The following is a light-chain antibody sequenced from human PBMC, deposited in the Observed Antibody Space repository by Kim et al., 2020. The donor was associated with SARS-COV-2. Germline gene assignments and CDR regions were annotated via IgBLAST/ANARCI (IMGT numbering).Light chain of an antibody. Sequence: PASISCRSSQSLLQGNGYNYLDWYLQKPGQSPQLLIYLGSNRASGVPDRFSGSGSGTDFTLKISRVEAEDVGVYYCMEALQTPITFGQGTRLEIK. CDR2: LGS. V-gene: IGKV2-28*01. CDR1: QSLLQGNGYNY. J-gene: IGKJ5*01. CDR3: MEALQTPIT.